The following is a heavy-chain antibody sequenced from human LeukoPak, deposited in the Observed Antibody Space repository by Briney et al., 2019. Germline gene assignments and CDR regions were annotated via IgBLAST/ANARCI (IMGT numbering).Heavy chain of an antibody. J-gene: IGHJ3*02. V-gene: IGHV3-21*01. D-gene: IGHD6-19*01. CDR3: ARDPQWLVKMDAFDI. CDR1: GFTFSSYS. CDR2: ISSSSSYI. Sequence: PGGSLRLSCAASGFTFSSYSMNWVRQAPGKGLEWVSSISSSSSYIYYADSVRGRFTISRDNAKNSLYLQMNSLRAEDTAVYYCARDPQWLVKMDAFDIWGQGTMVTVSS.